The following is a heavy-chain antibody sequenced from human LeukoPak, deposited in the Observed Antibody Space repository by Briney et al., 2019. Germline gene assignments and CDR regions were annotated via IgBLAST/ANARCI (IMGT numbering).Heavy chain of an antibody. CDR1: GYVFSGYY. D-gene: IGHD3-16*01. V-gene: IGHV1-2*06. J-gene: IGHJ4*02. Sequence: ASVKVSCKASGYVFSGYYIHWVRQAPGQGLEWMGRINPNSGDTNYIQKFQGRVTMTRRTPISTAYMDLRSLKSDDTAVYYCARDRGSGGNHFDYWGQGTLVTVSS. CDR2: INPNSGDT. CDR3: ARDRGSGGNHFDY.